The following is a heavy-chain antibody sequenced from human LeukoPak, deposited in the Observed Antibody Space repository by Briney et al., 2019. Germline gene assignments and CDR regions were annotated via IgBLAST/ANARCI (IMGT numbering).Heavy chain of an antibody. J-gene: IGHJ4*02. D-gene: IGHD3-16*02. CDR1: GGTFSSYA. CDR3: ARVGYDYVWGSYRPFDY. Sequence: SVKVSCKASGGTFSSYALTWVRQAPGQGLEWMGGFIPIFGTANYAQKFQGRVTISADESTSTVYMELSSLRSEDTAVYYCARVGYDYVWGSYRPFDYWGQGTLVTVSS. CDR2: FIPIFGTA. V-gene: IGHV1-69*13.